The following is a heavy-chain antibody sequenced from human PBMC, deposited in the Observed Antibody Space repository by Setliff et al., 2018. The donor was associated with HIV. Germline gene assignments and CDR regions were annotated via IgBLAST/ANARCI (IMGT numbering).Heavy chain of an antibody. D-gene: IGHD3-10*01. J-gene: IGHJ5*02. CDR2: MSYTGIN. CDR3: ARAPYVSGSFGWFDP. V-gene: IGHV4-31*01. Sequence: TLSLTCTVSGGSISSSTYYWNWIRQSPGKGLEWIGYMSYTGINNYNPSLKSLVTISLGTSKNQFSLKLTSVTAADTAVYYCARAPYVSGSFGWFDPWGQGTLVTVSS. CDR1: GGSISSSTYY.